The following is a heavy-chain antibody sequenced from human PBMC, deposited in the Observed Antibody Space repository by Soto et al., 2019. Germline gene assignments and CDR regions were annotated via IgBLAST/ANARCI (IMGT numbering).Heavy chain of an antibody. J-gene: IGHJ5*02. CDR3: ARGALSGSSYTT. CDR2: ISSSGSTI. D-gene: IGHD2-2*02. V-gene: IGHV3-11*01. Sequence: GGSLRLSCAASGFTFSDYYMSWIRQAPGKGLEWVSYISSSGSTIYYADSVKGRFTFSRDNAKNSLLLQMNSLRAEDTAVYYCARGALSGSSYTTWGQGTLVTVSS. CDR1: GFTFSDYY.